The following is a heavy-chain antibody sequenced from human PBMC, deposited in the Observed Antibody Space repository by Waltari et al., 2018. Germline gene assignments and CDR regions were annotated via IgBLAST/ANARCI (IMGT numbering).Heavy chain of an antibody. CDR1: GGSISSHY. CDR2: IYYSGST. J-gene: IGHJ3*02. D-gene: IGHD2-15*01. Sequence: QVQLQESGPGLVKPSETLSLTCTVSGGSISSHYWSWIRQPPGKGLEWIGYIYYSGSTNYNPSLKSRVTISVDTSKNQFSLKLSSVTAAYTAVYYCARGDIGAFDIWGQGTMVTVSS. CDR3: ARGDIGAFDI. V-gene: IGHV4-59*11.